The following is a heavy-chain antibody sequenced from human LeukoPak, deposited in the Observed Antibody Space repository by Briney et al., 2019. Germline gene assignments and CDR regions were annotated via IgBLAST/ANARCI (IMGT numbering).Heavy chain of an antibody. J-gene: IGHJ4*02. CDR3: AKGWGHYDSSGYYVDY. CDR2: INHSGGT. Sequence: SETLSLTCAVYGASFNDYYWIWIRQPPGKGLEWIGEINHSGGTNYNPSLKSRVSIFVDTSKNQFSLRLSSVTAADTAVYYCAKGWGHYDSSGYYVDYWGQGTLVTVSS. CDR1: GASFNDYY. D-gene: IGHD3-22*01. V-gene: IGHV4-34*01.